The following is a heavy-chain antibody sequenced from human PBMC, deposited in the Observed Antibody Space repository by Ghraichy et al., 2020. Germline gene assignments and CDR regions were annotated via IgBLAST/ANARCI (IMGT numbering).Heavy chain of an antibody. Sequence: LSLTCAASGFTLGSYWMYWVRQVPGKGLVWVSRISSDGNSTYYADSVKGRFTISRDNAKNTLYLQINSLRVEDTAVYYCAKPGDGYRALAYWGQGTLVTVSS. J-gene: IGHJ4*02. CDR1: GFTLGSYW. CDR2: ISSDGNST. V-gene: IGHV3-74*01. D-gene: IGHD5-24*01. CDR3: AKPGDGYRALAY.